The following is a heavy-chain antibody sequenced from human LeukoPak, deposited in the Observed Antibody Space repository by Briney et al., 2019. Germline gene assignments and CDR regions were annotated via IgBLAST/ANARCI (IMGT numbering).Heavy chain of an antibody. J-gene: IGHJ4*02. Sequence: GGSLRLSCAASGFTFSSYAMHWVRQAPGKGLEWVAVISYDGSNKYYADSVKGRFTISRNNSKNTLYLQMNSLRAEDTAVYYCARDSNWGQGTLVTVSS. V-gene: IGHV3-30*04. CDR1: GFTFSSYA. CDR2: ISYDGSNK. CDR3: ARDSN.